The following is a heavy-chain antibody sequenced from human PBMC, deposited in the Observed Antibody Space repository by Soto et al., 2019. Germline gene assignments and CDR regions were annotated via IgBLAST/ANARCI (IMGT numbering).Heavy chain of an antibody. J-gene: IGHJ4*02. Sequence: SETLSLTCTVSGGSISSYYWSWIRQPPGKGLEWIGYIYYSGSTNYNPSLKSRVTISVDTSKNQFSLKLSSVTAADTAVYYCASSGSYYYFDYWGQGTLVTVSS. CDR3: ASSGSYYYFDY. D-gene: IGHD1-26*01. V-gene: IGHV4-59*01. CDR1: GGSISSYY. CDR2: IYYSGST.